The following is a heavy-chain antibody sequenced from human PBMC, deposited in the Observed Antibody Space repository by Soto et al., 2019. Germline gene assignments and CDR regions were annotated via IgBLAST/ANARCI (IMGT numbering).Heavy chain of an antibody. CDR2: ISAYNGNT. D-gene: IGHD3-3*01. V-gene: IGHV1-18*01. CDR3: ARAIYDFWSGYYGYWFDP. J-gene: IGHJ5*02. Sequence: ASVKVSCKASGYTFTSYGISWVRQAPGQGLEWMGWISAYNGNTNYAQKLQGRVTMTTDTSTSTAYMELRSLRSDDTAVYYCARAIYDFWSGYYGYWFDPWGQGTLVTVSS. CDR1: GYTFTSYG.